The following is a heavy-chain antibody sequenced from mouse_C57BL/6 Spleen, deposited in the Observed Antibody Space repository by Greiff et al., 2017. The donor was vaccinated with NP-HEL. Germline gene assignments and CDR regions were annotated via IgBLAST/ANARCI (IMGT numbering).Heavy chain of an antibody. CDR1: GYSFTDYN. J-gene: IGHJ4*01. CDR3: ARMGYYSKEDYAMDY. V-gene: IGHV1-39*01. Sequence: VKLQQSGPELVKPGASVKISCKASGYSFTDYNMNWVKQSNGKSLEWIGVINPNYGTTSYNQKFKGKATLTVDQSSSTAYMQLNSLTSEDSAVYYCARMGYYSKEDYAMDYWGQGTSVTVSS. CDR2: INPNYGTT. D-gene: IGHD2-5*01.